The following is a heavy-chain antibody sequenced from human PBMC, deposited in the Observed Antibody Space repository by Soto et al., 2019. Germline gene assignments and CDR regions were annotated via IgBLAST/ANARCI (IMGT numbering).Heavy chain of an antibody. D-gene: IGHD5-12*01. Sequence: SETLSLTFTVSGGSISRYYWSWIRQPPGKGLEWIGYIYYSGSTNYNPSLKSRVTISVDTSKNQFSLKLSSVTAADTAVYYCAREYSGYDSGGYYYYYGMGVWGQGTTVT. V-gene: IGHV4-59*01. CDR3: AREYSGYDSGGYYYYYGMGV. CDR2: IYYSGST. J-gene: IGHJ6*02. CDR1: GGSISRYY.